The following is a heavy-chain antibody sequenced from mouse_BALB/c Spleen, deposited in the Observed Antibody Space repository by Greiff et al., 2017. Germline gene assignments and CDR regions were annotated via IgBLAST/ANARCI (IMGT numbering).Heavy chain of an antibody. CDR2: IWAGGST. CDR1: GFSLTSYG. J-gene: IGHJ2*01. CDR3: ARNSGAWDYFDY. D-gene: IGHD3-1*01. V-gene: IGHV2-9*02. Sequence: VQLVESGPGLVAPSQSLSITCTVSGFSLTSYGVHWVRQPPGKGLEWLGVIWAGGSTNYNSALKSRLSISKDNSKSQVFLKMNSLQTDDTAMYYCARNSGAWDYFDYWGQGTTLTVSS.